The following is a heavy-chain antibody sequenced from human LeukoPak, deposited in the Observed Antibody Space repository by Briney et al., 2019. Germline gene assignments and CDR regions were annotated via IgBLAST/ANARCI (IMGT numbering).Heavy chain of an antibody. V-gene: IGHV3-30*03. CDR1: GFTFSSYG. CDR2: ISYDGSNK. Sequence: GGSLRLSCAASGFTFSSYGMPWVRQAPGKGLEWVAVISYDGSNKYYADSVKGRFTISRDNSKNTLYLQMNSLRAEDTAVYYCAVRGYSYGYLVNWGQGTLVTASS. J-gene: IGHJ4*02. D-gene: IGHD5-18*01. CDR3: AVRGYSYGYLVN.